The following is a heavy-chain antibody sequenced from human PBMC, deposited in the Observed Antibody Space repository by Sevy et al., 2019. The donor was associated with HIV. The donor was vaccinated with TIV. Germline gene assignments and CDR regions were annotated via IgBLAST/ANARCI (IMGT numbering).Heavy chain of an antibody. CDR1: GYNFMSDG. Sequence: ASVKVSCKASGYNFMSDGISWVRQAPGQGLEWVGWIGLYNGNAHSAQKLKDRVTMTADTSTSTAYMELRSLRSDDTAVYYCARVPTYYYGSGTYFDYWGQETLVTVSS. CDR3: ARVPTYYYGSGTYFDY. V-gene: IGHV1-18*01. D-gene: IGHD3-10*01. CDR2: IGLYNGNA. J-gene: IGHJ4*02.